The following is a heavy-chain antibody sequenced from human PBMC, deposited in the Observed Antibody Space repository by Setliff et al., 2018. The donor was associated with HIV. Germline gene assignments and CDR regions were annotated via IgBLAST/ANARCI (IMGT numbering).Heavy chain of an antibody. CDR1: GFTFNNYA. Sequence: PGGSLRLSCAASGFTFNNYAMSWVRQAPGKGLEWVSALSTSGDSTYYADSVKGRFTISRDNSKNTLYLQMNSLRAEDTAVYYCAKDNTWIPNGFDYWGQGTLVTVS. CDR3: AKDNTWIPNGFDY. V-gene: IGHV3-23*01. J-gene: IGHJ4*02. D-gene: IGHD5-18*01. CDR2: LSTSGDST.